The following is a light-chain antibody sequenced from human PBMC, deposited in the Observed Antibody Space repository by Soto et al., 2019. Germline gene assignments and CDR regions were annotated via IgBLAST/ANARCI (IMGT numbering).Light chain of an antibody. CDR2: DAS. CDR1: RDIGKF. J-gene: IGKJ4*01. Sequence: DIQMTQSPSSLSASVGDRVTLTCQASRDIGKFLNWYQQKPGKAPYLLIFDASNLETGVPSRFSGSGCETHFTFTISSLQPEDIATYYCQHYDNVLRKLTFGGGTKVGIK. CDR3: QHYDNVLRKLT. V-gene: IGKV1-33*01.